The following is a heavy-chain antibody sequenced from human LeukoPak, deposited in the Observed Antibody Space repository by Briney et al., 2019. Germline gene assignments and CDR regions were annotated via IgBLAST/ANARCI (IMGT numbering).Heavy chain of an antibody. CDR1: GYTFTSYD. CDR2: MNPNSGNT. D-gene: IGHD7-27*01. CDR3: ARVNWGLRWNYYYYYMDV. V-gene: IGHV1-8*03. Sequence: GASVKVSCKASGYTFTSYDINWVRQATGQGLEWMGWMNPNSGNTGYAQKFQGRVTTTRNTSISTAYMELSSLRSEDTAVYYCARVNWGLRWNYYYYYMDVWGKGTTVTVSS. J-gene: IGHJ6*03.